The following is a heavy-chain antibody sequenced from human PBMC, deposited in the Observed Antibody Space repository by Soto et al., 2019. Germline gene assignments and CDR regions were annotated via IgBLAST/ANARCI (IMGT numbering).Heavy chain of an antibody. CDR1: GGSFSGYY. D-gene: IGHD5-12*01. V-gene: IGHV4-34*01. J-gene: IGHJ6*02. Sequence: QVQLQQWGAGLLKPSETLSLTCAVYGGSFSGYYWSWIRQTPGKGLEWIGEINHSGSTNYNPSLKSRVTISVDTSKNQFSLKLSSVTAADTALYYCARGQSDFGRVATYGMDVWGQGTTVTVSS. CDR3: ARGQSDFGRVATYGMDV. CDR2: INHSGST.